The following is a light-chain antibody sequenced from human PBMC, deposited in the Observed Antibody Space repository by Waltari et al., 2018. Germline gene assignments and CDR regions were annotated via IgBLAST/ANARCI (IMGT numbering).Light chain of an antibody. CDR2: VNSDGSH. V-gene: IGLV4-69*01. J-gene: IGLJ3*02. CDR1: SGHSSNV. Sequence: QLVLTQSPSASASLGASVKLTCTLSSGHSSNVIAWLQQQPEKGPGYLMRVNSDGSHSRGDEIPARFSGSSAGAERYLTISSLQSEDEADYYCQTGGHGTWVFGGGTKLTVL. CDR3: QTGGHGTWV.